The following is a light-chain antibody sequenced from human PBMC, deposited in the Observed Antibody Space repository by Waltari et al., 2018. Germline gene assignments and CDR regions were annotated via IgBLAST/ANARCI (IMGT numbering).Light chain of an antibody. CDR1: TSDVGDYNF. J-gene: IGLJ2*01. CDR2: DVT. V-gene: IGLV2-11*01. Sequence: QSALTQPRSVSGSPGQSVTISCPGTTSDVGDYNFVSWYQQHPGKAPKLMIYDVTKRPSGVPDRFSGSKSGNTASLTISGLQAEDEADYYCCSYAGRYNLVFGGGTMLTVL. CDR3: CSYAGRYNLV.